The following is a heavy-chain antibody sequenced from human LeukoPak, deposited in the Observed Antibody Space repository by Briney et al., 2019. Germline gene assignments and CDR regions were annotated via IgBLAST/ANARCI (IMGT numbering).Heavy chain of an antibody. CDR3: ARPSYGASDY. J-gene: IGHJ4*02. D-gene: IGHD4-17*01. V-gene: IGHV5-51*01. Sequence: GESLKISCKGSGYRFTKSWIGWVRQMPGKGLEWLGIIYPDDSRTRYSPSFQGQVTMSVDKSISTAYLQWSSLKASDTAMYYCARPSYGASDYGGQGTLVTVP. CDR2: IYPDDSRT. CDR1: GYRFTKSW.